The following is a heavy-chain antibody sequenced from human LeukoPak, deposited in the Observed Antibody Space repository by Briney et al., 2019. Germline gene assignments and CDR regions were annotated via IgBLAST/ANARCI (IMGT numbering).Heavy chain of an antibody. D-gene: IGHD6-6*01. CDR3: ARDKQFVHFDS. J-gene: IGHJ4*02. CDR1: GYTFTGYF. CDR2: INPNTGET. Sequence: ASVKVSCKASGYTFTGYFLHWVRQAPGHGLEWMGWINPNTGETNYAQKFQGRVTMTRDTPSSTAFLEVSRLRADDTAVYYCARDKQFVHFDSWGQGTLVTVSS. V-gene: IGHV1-2*02.